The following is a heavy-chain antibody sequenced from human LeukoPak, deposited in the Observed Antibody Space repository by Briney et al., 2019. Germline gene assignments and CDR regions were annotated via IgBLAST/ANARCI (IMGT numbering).Heavy chain of an antibody. V-gene: IGHV3-30*02. J-gene: IGHJ4*02. CDR1: GFTFSSYG. CDR2: IRYDGSNK. CDR3: ARVRIQLWDY. D-gene: IGHD5-18*01. Sequence: GGSLRLSCAASGFTFSSYGMHWVRQAPGKGLEWVAFIRYDGSNKYYADSVKGRFTISRDNSKNTLYLQMNSLRAEDTAVYYCARVRIQLWDYWGQGTLVTVSS.